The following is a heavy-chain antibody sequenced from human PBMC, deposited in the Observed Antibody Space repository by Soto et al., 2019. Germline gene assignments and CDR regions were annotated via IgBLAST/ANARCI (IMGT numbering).Heavy chain of an antibody. J-gene: IGHJ2*01. V-gene: IGHV3-48*02. CDR1: GFTFSDYK. CDR3: AAGHWYFDL. Sequence: GGSLRLSCGDSGFTFSDYKMIWVRQTPGRGLEWVSYISSSGSPIYYADSVKGRFTISRDNAKTSLYLQMNSLRDEDTAVYYCAAGHWYFDLWGRGTLVTVSS. CDR2: ISSSGSPI. D-gene: IGHD3-10*01.